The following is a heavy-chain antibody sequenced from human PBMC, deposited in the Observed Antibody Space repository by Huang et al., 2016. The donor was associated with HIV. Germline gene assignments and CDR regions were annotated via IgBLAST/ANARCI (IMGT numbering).Heavy chain of an antibody. D-gene: IGHD3-10*01. J-gene: IGHJ6*02. CDR1: GYRFRSNW. CDR3: ARLIGSPSFYYGLDV. Sequence: EVQLVQSGAEVKKPGESLKISCKGSGYRFRSNWIGWVRQMPGKGLEWMGIIYPCDSDTIYSPSFQGQVTISADKSINTAYLQWSSLKASDTAMYYCARLIGSPSFYYGLDVWGQGTTVTVSS. CDR2: IYPCDSDT. V-gene: IGHV5-51*01.